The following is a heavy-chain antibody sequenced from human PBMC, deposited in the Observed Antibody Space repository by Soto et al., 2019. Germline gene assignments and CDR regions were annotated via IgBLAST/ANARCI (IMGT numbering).Heavy chain of an antibody. CDR2: IYYSGST. CDR1: SGSISSGGYY. D-gene: IGHD6-13*01. Sequence: QVQLQESGPGLVKPSQTLSLTCTVSSGSISSGGYYWSWIRQHPGKGLEWIGYIYYSGSTYYNPSLKSRVTISVDTSKNQFSLKLSSVTAADTAVYYCARWYSSSWYNWFDPWGQGTLVTVSS. J-gene: IGHJ5*02. CDR3: ARWYSSSWYNWFDP. V-gene: IGHV4-31*03.